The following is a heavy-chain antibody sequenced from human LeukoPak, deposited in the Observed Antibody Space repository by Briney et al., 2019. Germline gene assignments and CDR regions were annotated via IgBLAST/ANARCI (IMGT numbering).Heavy chain of an antibody. CDR1: GYFLSSGFY. CDR3: ARTLSDSSPVAT. D-gene: IGHD3-22*01. V-gene: IGHV4-38-2*02. Sequence: SETLSLTCSVSGYFLSSGFYWGWIRQPPRKGLEWIASVYHSGTTIYNPSLKSRVTMSMDTSMNHYSLKLRSVTAADTAVYYCARTLSDSSPVATWGQGTLVTVSS. CDR2: VYHSGTT. J-gene: IGHJ4*02.